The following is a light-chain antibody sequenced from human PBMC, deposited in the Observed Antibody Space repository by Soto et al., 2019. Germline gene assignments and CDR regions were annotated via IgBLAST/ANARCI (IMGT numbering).Light chain of an antibody. J-gene: IGKJ1*01. CDR2: AAS. CDR1: QGISSW. V-gene: IGKV1-12*01. Sequence: DIQMAHSPSSVSASLGDIVTITCRASQGISSWLAWYQQKPGKAPKLLIYAASSLESGVPSRFSGSGSGTEFTLTISSLQPDDFATYYCQQYNSYSFGQGTKVDIK. CDR3: QQYNSYS.